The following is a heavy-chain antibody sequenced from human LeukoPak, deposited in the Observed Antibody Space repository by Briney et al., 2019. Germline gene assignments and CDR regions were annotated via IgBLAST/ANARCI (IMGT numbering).Heavy chain of an antibody. Sequence: ASVKVSCKASGGTFSIYAISWVRQAPGQGLEWMGRIIPILGIANYAQKFQGRVTITADKSTSTAYMELSSLRSEDTAVYYCARDQSSMIADYWGQGTLVTVSS. D-gene: IGHD3-22*01. CDR3: ARDQSSMIADY. J-gene: IGHJ4*02. CDR1: GGTFSIYA. V-gene: IGHV1-69*04. CDR2: IIPILGIA.